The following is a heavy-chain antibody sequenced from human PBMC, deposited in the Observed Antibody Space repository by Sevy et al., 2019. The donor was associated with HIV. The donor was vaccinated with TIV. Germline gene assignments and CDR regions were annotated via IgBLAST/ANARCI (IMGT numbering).Heavy chain of an antibody. CDR1: RFTFSNYW. J-gene: IGHJ3*02. D-gene: IGHD1-26*01. V-gene: IGHV3-7*01. Sequence: GGSLRLSCAASRFTFSNYWMSWVRQAPGKGLEWVANIKQDGSEKYYVDSVKGRFTIYRDNAKNSLYLQMNSLRAEDTAVYYCARERGISFIVGATTGAFDIWGQGTMVTVSS. CDR2: IKQDGSEK. CDR3: ARERGISFIVGATTGAFDI.